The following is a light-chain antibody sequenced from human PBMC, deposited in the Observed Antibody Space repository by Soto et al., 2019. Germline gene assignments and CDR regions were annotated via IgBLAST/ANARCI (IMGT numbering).Light chain of an antibody. J-gene: IGLJ1*01. CDR2: RNS. CDR1: SATIGSNF. Sequence: QSVLSQPPSSSGTPWQRVTISCSGRSATIGSNFVYWYQHLPGPAPKLVIYRNSQRPSGVPDRFSGSKSGTSASLAISGLQSEDEADYYCAGWDASLSGYVFGTGTKVTVL. V-gene: IGLV1-47*01. CDR3: AGWDASLSGYV.